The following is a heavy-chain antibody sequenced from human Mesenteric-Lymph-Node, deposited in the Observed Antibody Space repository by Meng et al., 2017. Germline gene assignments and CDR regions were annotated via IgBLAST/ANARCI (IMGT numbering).Heavy chain of an antibody. Sequence: GESLKISCKGSGYSFTSYWIGWVRQMPGKGLEWMGIIYPGDSDTRYSPSFQGQVTISADKSISTAYLQWSSLKASDTAMYYCARRRYYYDSSGYVYWYFDLWGRGTLVTVSS. J-gene: IGHJ2*01. CDR1: GYSFTSYW. CDR3: ARRRYYYDSSGYVYWYFDL. V-gene: IGHV5-51*01. D-gene: IGHD3-22*01. CDR2: IYPGDSDT.